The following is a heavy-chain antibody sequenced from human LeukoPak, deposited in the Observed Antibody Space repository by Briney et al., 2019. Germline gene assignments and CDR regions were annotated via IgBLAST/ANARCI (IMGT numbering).Heavy chain of an antibody. CDR1: GGTFSSYA. CDR2: IIPILGIA. V-gene: IGHV1-69*04. CDR3: ARDEVAVAGGTYFDY. D-gene: IGHD6-19*01. Sequence: SVKVSCKASGGTFSSYAISWVRQAPGQGLEWMGRIIPILGIANYAQKFQGRVTITADKSTSTAYMELSSLRSEDTAVYYCARDEVAVAGGTYFDYWGQGTLVTVSS. J-gene: IGHJ4*02.